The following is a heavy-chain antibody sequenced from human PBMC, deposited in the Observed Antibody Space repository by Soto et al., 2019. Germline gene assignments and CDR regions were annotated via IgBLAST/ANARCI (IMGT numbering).Heavy chain of an antibody. D-gene: IGHD5-12*01. CDR2: ISYDGNSE. CDR1: AFTFNAYT. V-gene: IGHV3-30-3*01. J-gene: IGHJ3*01. Sequence: QVQLVETGGGVVQPGRSLRLSCAGSAFTFNAYTMHWVRQPPGKGLEWVAVISYDGNSERYTDTVKGRFTVSRDNSKSTLYLQLNSLRSEDTAVYYCARDGYSGRSDGFDVWGQGTMVTVSS. CDR3: ARDGYSGRSDGFDV.